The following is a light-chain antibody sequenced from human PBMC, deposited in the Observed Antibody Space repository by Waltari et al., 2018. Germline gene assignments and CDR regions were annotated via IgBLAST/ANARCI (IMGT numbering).Light chain of an antibody. Sequence: VLPQSPGTLSSSTAERATVSCWASQSVGRALAWYQQKRGQAPRLLIYGASTRASGIPDRFSGSGSGTDFSLTINRLEPEDFAVYYCQHYVRLPVTFGQGTKVEIK. CDR3: QHYVRLPVT. V-gene: IGKV3-20*01. CDR1: QSVGRA. J-gene: IGKJ1*01. CDR2: GAS.